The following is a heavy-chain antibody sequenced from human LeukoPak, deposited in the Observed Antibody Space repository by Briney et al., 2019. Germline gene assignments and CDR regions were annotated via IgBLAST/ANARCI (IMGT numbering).Heavy chain of an antibody. D-gene: IGHD3-10*01. CDR1: GFYFSGYW. Sequence: GGSLRLSCAASGFYFSGYWMTWVRQAPEKGLEWVASINQDGSDNRYVDSVKGRFTISRDNAKNSLYLQMDTLRAEDTALYYCAIGRGSFESWGQGSLVTVSS. CDR3: AIGRGSFES. J-gene: IGHJ4*02. V-gene: IGHV3-7*01. CDR2: INQDGSDN.